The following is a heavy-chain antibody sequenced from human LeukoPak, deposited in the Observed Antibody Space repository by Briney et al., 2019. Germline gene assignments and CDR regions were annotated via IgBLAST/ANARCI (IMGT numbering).Heavy chain of an antibody. CDR3: ARVVITNFDY. D-gene: IGHD3-16*01. Sequence: PGGSLRLSCAASRFTFSSYEMNWVRQAPGKGLEWVSYISSSGSTIYYADSVKGRFTISRDNAKNSLYLQMNSLRAEDTAVYYCARVVITNFDYWGQGTLVTVSS. CDR2: ISSSGSTI. J-gene: IGHJ4*02. V-gene: IGHV3-48*03. CDR1: RFTFSSYE.